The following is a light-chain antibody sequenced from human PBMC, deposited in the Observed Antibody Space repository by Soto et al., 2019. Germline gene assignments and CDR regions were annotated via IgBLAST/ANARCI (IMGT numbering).Light chain of an antibody. CDR1: QSLLHSNGYNY. Sequence: DTVMTQSPLSLPASISCRSSQSLLHSNGYNYLDWYLQKPGQSPQLLIYLGSFRAAGVPDRFSGSGSGTDFTLKISRVEAADVGVYYCMQALQTPSFGGGTKVEIK. V-gene: IGKV2-28*01. J-gene: IGKJ4*01. CDR2: LGS. CDR3: MQALQTPS.